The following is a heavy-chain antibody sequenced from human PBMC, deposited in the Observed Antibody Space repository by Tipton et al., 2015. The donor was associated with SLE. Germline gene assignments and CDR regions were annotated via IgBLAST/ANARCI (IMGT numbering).Heavy chain of an antibody. CDR2: IHPSGST. CDR3: ARHQLRRGHLDY. CDR1: GGSLSSSVYY. J-gene: IGHJ4*02. D-gene: IGHD3-16*01. V-gene: IGHV4-61*05. Sequence: LSLTCTVSGGSLSSSVYYWAWTRQPPGKGLEWIGEIHPSGSTNYNASLESRVTMSVDTSENQFSLKLSSLTAADTAVYFCARHQLRRGHLDYWGQGTLVTVSS.